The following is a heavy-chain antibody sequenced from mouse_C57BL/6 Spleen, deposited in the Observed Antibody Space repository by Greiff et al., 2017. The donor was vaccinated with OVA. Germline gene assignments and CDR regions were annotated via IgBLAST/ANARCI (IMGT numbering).Heavy chain of an antibody. V-gene: IGHV2-5*01. CDR2: IWRGGST. D-gene: IGHD2-10*02. Sequence: QVHVKQSGPGLVQPSQSLSITCTVSGFSLTSYGVHWVRQSPGKGLEWLGVIWRGGSTDYNAAFMSRLSITKDNSKSQVFFKMNSLQADDTAIYYCAKMEYGNYDYAMDYWGQGTSVTVSS. CDR3: AKMEYGNYDYAMDY. CDR1: GFSLTSYG. J-gene: IGHJ4*01.